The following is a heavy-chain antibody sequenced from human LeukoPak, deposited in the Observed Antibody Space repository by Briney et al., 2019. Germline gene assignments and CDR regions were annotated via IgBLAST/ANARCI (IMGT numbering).Heavy chain of an antibody. V-gene: IGHV3-33*06. Sequence: GRSLRLSCAASGFSFGTYGMHWVRQAPGKGLEWVAIIWYDGSNKYYADSVKGRFTISRDNSKNTLYLQMNSLRAEDTAVYYCAKGRGSAPFYGMDVWGQGTTVTVS. CDR1: GFSFGTYG. J-gene: IGHJ6*02. D-gene: IGHD2-15*01. CDR2: IWYDGSNK. CDR3: AKGRGSAPFYGMDV.